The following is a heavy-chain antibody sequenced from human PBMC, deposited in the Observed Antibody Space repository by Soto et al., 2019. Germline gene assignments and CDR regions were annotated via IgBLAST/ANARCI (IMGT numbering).Heavy chain of an antibody. CDR1: GFTFSNAW. Sequence: GSLRLSCAASGFTFSNAWMNWVRQAPGKGLEWVGRIKSKTDGGTTDYAAPVKGRFTISRDDSKNTLYLQMNSLKTEDTAVYYCTTDLFAVAGPFDDWGQGTLVTVSS. V-gene: IGHV3-15*07. J-gene: IGHJ4*02. CDR3: TTDLFAVAGPFDD. CDR2: IKSKTDGGTT. D-gene: IGHD6-19*01.